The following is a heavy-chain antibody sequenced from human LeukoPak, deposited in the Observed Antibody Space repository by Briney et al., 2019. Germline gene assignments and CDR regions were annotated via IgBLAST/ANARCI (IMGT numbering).Heavy chain of an antibody. CDR1: GFTFSNAW. Sequence: RAGGSLRLSCAASGFTFSNAWMAWVRQAPGKGLVFVGRIRNKSDGGTADSADPLKGRFTISRDDPTNTLYLQMNSLETEDIAVYYCTTWGGSFSRYWGQGTLVTVSS. CDR3: TTWGGSFSRY. D-gene: IGHD1-26*01. J-gene: IGHJ4*02. CDR2: IRNKSDGGTA. V-gene: IGHV3-15*01.